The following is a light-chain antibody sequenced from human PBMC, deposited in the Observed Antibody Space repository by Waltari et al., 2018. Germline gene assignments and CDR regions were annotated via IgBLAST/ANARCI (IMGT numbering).Light chain of an antibody. J-gene: IGKJ4*01. CDR3: QQYGSSPPLVT. Sequence: EIVLTQSPGTLSLSPGERATLSCRASQSVSSSYLAWYQQKPGQAPRLLIYGASSRATGIPDRFSGSESGTDFTLTISRLEPEDFAVYYCQQYGSSPPLVTFGGGTKVEIK. V-gene: IGKV3-20*01. CDR1: QSVSSSY. CDR2: GAS.